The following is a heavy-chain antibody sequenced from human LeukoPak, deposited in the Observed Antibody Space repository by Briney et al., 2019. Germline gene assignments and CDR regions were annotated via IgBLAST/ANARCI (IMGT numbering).Heavy chain of an antibody. D-gene: IGHD5-18*01. V-gene: IGHV3-20*04. Sequence: AGGSLRLSCAASGFTFDDYAMNWVRQVPGRGLEWVSGINWNGRITEYADSVKDRFTISRQNTKNSLYLYMNNLGGEDTALYFCARGSVQLWLRDTYYYMGVWGKGTTVTVSS. J-gene: IGHJ6*03. CDR1: GFTFDDYA. CDR3: ARGSVQLWLRDTYYYMGV. CDR2: INWNGRIT.